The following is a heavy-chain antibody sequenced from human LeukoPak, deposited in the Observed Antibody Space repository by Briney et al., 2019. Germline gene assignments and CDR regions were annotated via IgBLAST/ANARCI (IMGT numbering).Heavy chain of an antibody. D-gene: IGHD2-15*01. CDR1: GGSISSGDYY. CDR3: ARECDCSGGSCYHNWFDP. CDR2: IYYSGST. J-gene: IGHJ5*02. Sequence: PSQTLSLTCTVSGGSISSGDYYWSWIRQPPGKGLEWIGYIYYSGSTYYNPYLKSRVTISVDTSKHQFSLKLSSVTAADTAVYYCARECDCSGGSCYHNWFDPWGQGTLVPVSS. V-gene: IGHV4-30-4*01.